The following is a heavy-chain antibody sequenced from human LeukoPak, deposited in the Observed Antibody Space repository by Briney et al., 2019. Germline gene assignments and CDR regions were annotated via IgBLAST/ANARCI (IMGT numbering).Heavy chain of an antibody. J-gene: IGHJ3*02. Sequence: GGSLRLSCGASGFTFDDYAMHWVRQAPGKGLEWVSGISWNSASLDYADSVKGRFTISRDNTKNSLYLQMNSLRAEDMALYYCAKAGSTYYDSSDYYPDAFDIWGQGTMVAVSS. CDR1: GFTFDDYA. V-gene: IGHV3-9*03. D-gene: IGHD3-22*01. CDR3: AKAGSTYYDSSDYYPDAFDI. CDR2: ISWNSASL.